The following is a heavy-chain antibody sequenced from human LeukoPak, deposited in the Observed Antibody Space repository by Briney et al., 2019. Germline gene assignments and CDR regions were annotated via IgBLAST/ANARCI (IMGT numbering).Heavy chain of an antibody. CDR1: GGSISGYY. Sequence: PSETLSLTCTVSGGSISGYYWSCIRQPPGKGLGWIGHIHSSGSTNYNPSLKSRVTISVDTSKNQFSLTLSSVTAADTAVYYCARLSTQLAAGNTFDIWGQGTMVTFSS. CDR3: ARLSTQLAAGNTFDI. V-gene: IGHV4-59*08. J-gene: IGHJ3*02. CDR2: IHSSGST. D-gene: IGHD6-13*01.